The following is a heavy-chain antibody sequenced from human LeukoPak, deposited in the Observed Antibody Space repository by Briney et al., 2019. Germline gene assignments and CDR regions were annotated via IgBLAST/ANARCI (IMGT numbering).Heavy chain of an antibody. D-gene: IGHD5-12*01. J-gene: IGHJ4*02. Sequence: GGALRLSCAASGFTFSDYYMSWIRQAPGKGLEWVSYISGSSSYTNYADSVKGRFTISRDNAKNSMYLQMNSLRAEDTAVYYCARLIVATYVDFDCWGQGTLVSVS. CDR1: GFTFSDYY. V-gene: IGHV3-11*03. CDR2: ISGSSSYT. CDR3: ARLIVATYVDFDC.